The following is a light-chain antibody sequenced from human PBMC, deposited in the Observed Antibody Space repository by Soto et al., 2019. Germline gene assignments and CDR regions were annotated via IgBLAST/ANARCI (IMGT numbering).Light chain of an antibody. V-gene: IGKV2-28*01. Sequence: EIVMTQSPLSLPVTPGEPASISCRSSQSLLHSDGYNYLDWYLQKPGQSPQLLISLGSNRASGVPDRLSGSGSGTDFTLKISRVEAEDVGVYYCMQALGAPITFGGGTTVEIK. CDR3: MQALGAPIT. CDR2: LGS. J-gene: IGKJ4*01. CDR1: QSLLHSDGYNY.